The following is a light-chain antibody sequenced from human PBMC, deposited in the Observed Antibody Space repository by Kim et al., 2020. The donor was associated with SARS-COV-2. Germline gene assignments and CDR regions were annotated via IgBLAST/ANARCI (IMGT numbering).Light chain of an antibody. CDR1: SLRNYY. CDR3: NSRDSSGNHQV. V-gene: IGLV3-19*01. J-gene: IGLJ3*02. CDR2: GKN. Sequence: SSELTQDPAVSVALGQTVRITCQGDSLRNYYASWYQQKPGQAPVLVIYGKNNRPSGIPDRFSGSSSGNTASLTITGARAEDEADYYCNSRDSSGNHQVFGGGTQLTVL.